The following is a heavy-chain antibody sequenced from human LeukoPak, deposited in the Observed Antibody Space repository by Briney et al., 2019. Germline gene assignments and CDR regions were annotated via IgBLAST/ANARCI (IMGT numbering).Heavy chain of an antibody. V-gene: IGHV3-53*05. CDR1: GFTVSSNY. D-gene: IGHD2-2*01. J-gene: IGHJ6*03. Sequence: GGSLRLSCVASGFTVSSNYMSWVRQAPGKGLEWVSVIYSGGSTYYADSVKGRFTISRDNSKNTLYLQMNSLRAEDTAVYYCAREASRCSSTSCYSHYYYYYMDVWGKGTTVTVSS. CDR3: AREASRCSSTSCYSHYYYYYMDV. CDR2: IYSGGST.